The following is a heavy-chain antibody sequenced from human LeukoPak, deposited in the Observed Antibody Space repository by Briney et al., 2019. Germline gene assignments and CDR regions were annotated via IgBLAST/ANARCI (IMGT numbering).Heavy chain of an antibody. CDR3: TKAGIAVPATPDY. CDR1: GFTFTNYA. Sequence: GGSLRLSCAASGFTFTNYAMSWVRQTPGKGLEWVSAISDTGGTTYYADSVKGRFIISRDNSKNTLYLQMDSLRAEDTAVYYCTKAGIAVPATPDYWGQGTLVTVSS. D-gene: IGHD6-19*01. J-gene: IGHJ4*02. CDR2: ISDTGGTT. V-gene: IGHV3-23*01.